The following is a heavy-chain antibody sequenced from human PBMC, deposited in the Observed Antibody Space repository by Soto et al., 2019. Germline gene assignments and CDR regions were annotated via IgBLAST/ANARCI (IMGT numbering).Heavy chain of an antibody. D-gene: IGHD5-18*01. CDR2: IGSAGDT. J-gene: IGHJ4*02. Sequence: EVQLVESGGGLVQPGGSLRLSCAASGFTFSSSDMHWVHQVTGEGLEWVSGIGSAGDTFYLDSVKGRFTISRDNVKNSLYHQMNRLRAEDTAVYYCARGLCNGYGGFYYFDQWGQGTLVTVS. CDR1: GFTFSSSD. CDR3: ARGLCNGYGGFYYFDQ. V-gene: IGHV3-13*04.